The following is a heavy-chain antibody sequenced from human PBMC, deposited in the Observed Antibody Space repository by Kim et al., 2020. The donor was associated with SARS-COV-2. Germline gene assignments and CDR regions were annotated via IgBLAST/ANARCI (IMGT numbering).Heavy chain of an antibody. J-gene: IGHJ3*02. V-gene: IGHV5-51*01. CDR1: GYNFITHW. D-gene: IGHD3-9*01. CDR3: AGADPYFHKTDAFDI. CDR2: IYPGDSDT. Sequence: GASLKISCKGSGYNFITHWIAWVRQMPGKGLEWMGIIYPGDSDTRYSPSFQGQVTISADKSISTAYLQWSSLKASDTAMYYCAGADPYFHKTDAFDIWGQGTLVTVSS.